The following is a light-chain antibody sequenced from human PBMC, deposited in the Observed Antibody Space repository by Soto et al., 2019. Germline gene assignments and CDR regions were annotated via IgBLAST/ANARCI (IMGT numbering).Light chain of an antibody. J-gene: IGKJ5*01. CDR2: GAS. CDR1: QSVSSN. Sequence: EIVMTQSPATLSVSPGVRVTLSCRASQSVSSNLARYQQKSGQAHRLHIYGASTSATGIPARFSGSGSGTESTLTISSLQSEDFAIYYGQQYNNWPPVTFGQGTRLEI. CDR3: QQYNNWPPVT. V-gene: IGKV3-15*01.